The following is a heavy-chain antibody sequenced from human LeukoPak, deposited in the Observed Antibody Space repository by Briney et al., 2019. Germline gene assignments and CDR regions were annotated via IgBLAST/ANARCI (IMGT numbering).Heavy chain of an antibody. CDR3: ARARSGKWGFDY. V-gene: IGHV4-39*07. CDR2: IYHSGST. D-gene: IGHD1-26*01. J-gene: IGHJ4*02. CDR1: GGSISSSSYY. Sequence: SETLSLTCTVSGGSISSSSYYWGWIRRPPGKGLEWIGSIYHSGSTYYNPSLKSRVTISVDTSKNQFSLKLSSVTAADTAVYYCARARSGKWGFDYWGQGTLVTVSS.